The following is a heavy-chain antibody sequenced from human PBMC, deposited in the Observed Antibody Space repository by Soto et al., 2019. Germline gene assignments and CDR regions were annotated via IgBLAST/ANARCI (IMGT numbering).Heavy chain of an antibody. V-gene: IGHV3-30-3*01. CDR3: ERDLRHYYDGPDY. D-gene: IGHD3-22*01. CDR2: ISYDGSNK. CDR1: SFTFSSYA. J-gene: IGHJ4*02. Sequence: XGSLSVSFAASSFTFSSYAMHWVRQAPGKGLEWVAVISYDGSNKYYADSVKGRFTISRDNSKNTLYLQMNSLRAEDTAVYYCERDLRHYYDGPDYWGQGTLVTVSS.